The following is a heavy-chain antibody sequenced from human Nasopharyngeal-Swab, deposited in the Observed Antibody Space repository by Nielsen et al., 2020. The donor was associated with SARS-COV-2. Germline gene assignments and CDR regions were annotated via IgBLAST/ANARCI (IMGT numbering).Heavy chain of an antibody. CDR1: GDSMSSYY. CDR3: ARHEYSSSVDY. J-gene: IGHJ4*02. Sequence: SETLSLTCTVSGDSMSSYYWSWIRQPPGKGPEWIGNIYYTGSTNYNPSLTSRVTISVDTSKNQFSLKLSSVTAADTAVYYCARHEYSSSVDYWGQGTLVTVSS. D-gene: IGHD6-6*01. V-gene: IGHV4-59*08. CDR2: IYYTGST.